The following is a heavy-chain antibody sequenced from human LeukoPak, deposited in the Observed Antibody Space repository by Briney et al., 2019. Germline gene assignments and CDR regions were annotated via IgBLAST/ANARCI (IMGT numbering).Heavy chain of an antibody. D-gene: IGHD3-3*01. J-gene: IGHJ5*02. V-gene: IGHV5-51*01. CDR3: ARQKNYDFWSGYPAGFGP. CDR2: IYPGDSDT. CDR1: GYSFTSYW. Sequence: GESLKISCKGSGYSFTSYWIGWVRQMPGKGLEWMGIIYPGDSDTRYSPSFQGQVTISADKSISTAYLQWSSLKASDTAMYYCARQKNYDFWSGYPAGFGPWGQGTLVTVSS.